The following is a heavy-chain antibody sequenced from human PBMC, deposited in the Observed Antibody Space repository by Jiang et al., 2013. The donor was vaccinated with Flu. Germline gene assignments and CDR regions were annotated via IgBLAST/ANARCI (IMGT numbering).Heavy chain of an antibody. V-gene: IGHV6-1*01. Sequence: SAAWNWIRQSPSRGLEWLGRTYYRSKWYNDYAVSVKSRITINPDTSKNQFSLQLNSVTPEDTAVYYCARDEGPGFAGGWELLRGDYWGQGTLVTVSS. CDR1: SAA. D-gene: IGHD1-26*01. J-gene: IGHJ4*02. CDR2: TYYRSKWYN. CDR3: ARDEGPGFAGGWELLRGDY.